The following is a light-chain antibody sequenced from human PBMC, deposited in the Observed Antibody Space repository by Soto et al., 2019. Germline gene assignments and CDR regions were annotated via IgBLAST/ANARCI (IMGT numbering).Light chain of an antibody. J-gene: IGLJ2*01. CDR3: SSYTSTSTLVV. CDR2: DVT. V-gene: IGLV2-14*01. Sequence: QSALTQPASVSGSPGQSFTISCTGSSSDIGGYDYVSWYQQYPGKVPKLMIYDVTNRASGVPSRFSASKSGDTASLTISGLQAEDEADYYCSSYTSTSTLVVFGGGTKLTVL. CDR1: SSDIGGYDY.